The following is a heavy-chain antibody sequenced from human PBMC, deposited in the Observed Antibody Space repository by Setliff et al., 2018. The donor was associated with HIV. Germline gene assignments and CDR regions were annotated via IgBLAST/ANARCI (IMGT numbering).Heavy chain of an antibody. V-gene: IGHV1-8*02. CDR1: GYTFASHD. D-gene: IGHD3-22*01. CDR2: LNTNSGNR. J-gene: IGHJ4*02. Sequence: ASVKVSCKASGYTFASHDINWVRQATGQGLEWMGWLNTNSGNRAYAQKFQGRVTMTRNTSISTAYLDLSSLRSEDTAVYYCVGANHYDSDGYYFPYWGQGTLVTVPS. CDR3: VGANHYDSDGYYFPY.